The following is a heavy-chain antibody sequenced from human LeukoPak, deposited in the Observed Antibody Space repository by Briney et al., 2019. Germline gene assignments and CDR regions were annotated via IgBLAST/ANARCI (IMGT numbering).Heavy chain of an antibody. Sequence: GGSLRLSCAASGFTFSTNAMHWVRQAPGKGLDWVAFIWADGSDQEYADSVKGRFTISRDNSKKTMYLQMNSLRVEDTAVYYCARDPPGSGWALDYWGQGTLVTVSS. CDR2: IWADGSDQ. CDR1: GFTFSTNA. J-gene: IGHJ4*02. CDR3: ARDPPGSGWALDY. D-gene: IGHD6-19*01. V-gene: IGHV3-33*01.